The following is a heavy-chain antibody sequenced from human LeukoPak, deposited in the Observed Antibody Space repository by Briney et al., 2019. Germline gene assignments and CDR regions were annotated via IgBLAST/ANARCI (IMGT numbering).Heavy chain of an antibody. CDR2: ISYDGSNK. D-gene: IGHD6-19*01. V-gene: IGHV3-30*18. CDR1: GFTFSSYG. CDR3: AKGEQWLVTTYFDL. Sequence: PGGSLRLSCAASGFTFSSYGMHWVRQAPGKGLEWVAVISYDGSNKYYADSVKGRFTISRDNSKNTLYLQMNSLRAEDTAVYYCAKGEQWLVTTYFDLGGRGTLVTVSS. J-gene: IGHJ2*01.